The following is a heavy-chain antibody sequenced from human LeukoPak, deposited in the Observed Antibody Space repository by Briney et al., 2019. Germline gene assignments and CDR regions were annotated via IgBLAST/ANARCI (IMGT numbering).Heavy chain of an antibody. V-gene: IGHV3-30*03. J-gene: IGHJ4*02. D-gene: IGHD1-26*01. Sequence: GGSLRLAWAASGFTFRNYGMHWVRQAPGKGLEWVAVISYDGSNKYYADSVKGRFTISRDNSKNTLYLQMNSLRAEDTAVYYCARDGASGDLPSWGQGTLVTVSS. CDR1: GFTFRNYG. CDR3: ARDGASGDLPS. CDR2: ISYDGSNK.